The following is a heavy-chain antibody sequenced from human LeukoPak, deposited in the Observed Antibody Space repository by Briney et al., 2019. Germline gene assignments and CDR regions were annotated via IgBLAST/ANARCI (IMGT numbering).Heavy chain of an antibody. Sequence: PGGSLRLSCAASGFTFSTYGLHWVRQAPGKGLESVAIISYDGNKKFYADSVKGRFTISRDNSKNTLYLQMSSLRAEDTAVYYCARDTRYYASSGYIDYWGQGTLVTVSS. J-gene: IGHJ4*02. V-gene: IGHV3-30*15. CDR3: ARDTRYYASSGYIDY. CDR2: ISYDGNKK. CDR1: GFTFSTYG. D-gene: IGHD3-22*01.